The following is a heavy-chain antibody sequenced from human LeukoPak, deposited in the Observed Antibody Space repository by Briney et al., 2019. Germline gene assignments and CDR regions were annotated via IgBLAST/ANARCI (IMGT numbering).Heavy chain of an antibody. V-gene: IGHV6-1*01. J-gene: IGHJ3*02. Sequence: SQTLSLTCAISGDSVSSNSAGWNWIRQSPSRGLEWLGRTYYRRSTWHNDYAVSVKSRITINPDTSKNQFSLQLNSVTPEDTAVYYCTRGFCDILTGPSDAFDIWGQGTMVTVSS. D-gene: IGHD3-9*01. CDR2: TYYRRSTWHN. CDR1: GDSVSSNSAG. CDR3: TRGFCDILTGPSDAFDI.